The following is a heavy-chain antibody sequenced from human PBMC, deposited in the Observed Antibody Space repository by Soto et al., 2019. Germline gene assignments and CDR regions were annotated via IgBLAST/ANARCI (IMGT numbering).Heavy chain of an antibody. Sequence: QVQLVESGGGVVQPGRSLRLSCAASGFTFSPYTMHWVRQTPGKGLEWVAVISYDGNEEYYADSVKGRFTISRDNSKNTLYLQMNSLRGEDTALYFCVRGGGFCGGDCYKGGIDYWGQGTLVTVSS. CDR1: GFTFSPYT. V-gene: IGHV3-30-3*01. D-gene: IGHD2-21*02. J-gene: IGHJ4*02. CDR2: ISYDGNEE. CDR3: VRGGGFCGGDCYKGGIDY.